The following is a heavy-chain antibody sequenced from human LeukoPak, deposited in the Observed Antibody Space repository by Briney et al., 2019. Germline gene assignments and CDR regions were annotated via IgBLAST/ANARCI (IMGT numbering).Heavy chain of an antibody. CDR3: ARIIVGATTDSDFDY. CDR2: IRDKGYGHAT. CDR1: GFTFSDSA. Sequence: GGSLKLSCAASGFTFSDSAIHWVRQASGKGLEWVGRIRDKGYGHATAYAASVKGRFTLSRDDSKNTAYLQMNSLRAEDTAVYYCARIIVGATTDSDFDYWGQGTLVTVSS. D-gene: IGHD1-26*01. V-gene: IGHV3-73*01. J-gene: IGHJ4*02.